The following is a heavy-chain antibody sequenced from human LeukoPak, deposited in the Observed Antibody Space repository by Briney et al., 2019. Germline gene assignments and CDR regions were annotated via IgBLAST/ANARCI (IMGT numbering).Heavy chain of an antibody. J-gene: IGHJ4*02. CDR3: AREKALRVRGVIIRSDY. D-gene: IGHD3-10*02. V-gene: IGHV3-48*03. CDR2: ISSSGSTI. CDR1: GFTFSSYE. Sequence: GGSLRLSCAASGFTFSSYEMNWVRQAPGKGLEWVSYISSSGSTIYYADSVKGRFTISRDNAKNSLYLQMNSLRAEDTAVYYCAREKALRVRGVIIRSDYWGQRTLVTVSS.